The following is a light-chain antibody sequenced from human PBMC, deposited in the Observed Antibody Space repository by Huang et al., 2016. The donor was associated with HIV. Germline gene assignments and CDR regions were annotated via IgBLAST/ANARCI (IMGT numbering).Light chain of an antibody. CDR1: QSVSSN. CDR3: QQYNNWPLT. CDR2: GAS. V-gene: IGKV3-15*01. Sequence: EIVMTQSPATLSVSPGERATISCRASQSVSSNLVGYQQKPGQAPRLLIYGASTRATGVPARFSGSGSGTEFTLTISSLQSEDFAVYYCQQYNNWPLTFGGGTKVEIK. J-gene: IGKJ4*01.